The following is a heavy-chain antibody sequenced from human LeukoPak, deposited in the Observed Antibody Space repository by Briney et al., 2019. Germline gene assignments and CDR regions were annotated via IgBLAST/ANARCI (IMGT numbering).Heavy chain of an antibody. J-gene: IGHJ4*02. Sequence: ASVKVPCKASGYTFTSYYMHWVRQAPGQGLEWMGIINPSGGSTTYAQKFQGRVTMTRDTSTSTVYMELSSLRSEDTAVYYCAXXXVTEYLYFDYWGQGTLVTVSS. D-gene: IGHD4-17*01. CDR2: INPSGGST. V-gene: IGHV1-46*01. CDR1: GYTFTSYY. CDR3: AXXXVTEYLYFDY.